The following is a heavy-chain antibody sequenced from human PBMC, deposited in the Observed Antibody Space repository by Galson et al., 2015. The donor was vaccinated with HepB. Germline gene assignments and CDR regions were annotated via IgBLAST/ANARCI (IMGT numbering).Heavy chain of an antibody. J-gene: IGHJ6*02. CDR3: ARLGIAAAAPYYYGMDV. CDR2: IIPIFGTA. D-gene: IGHD6-13*01. Sequence: SVKVSCKASGGTFSRYAISWVRQAPGQGLEWMGGIIPIFGTANYAQKFQGRVTITADESTSTAYMELSSLRSEDTAVYYCARLGIAAAAPYYYGMDVWGQGTTVTVSS. V-gene: IGHV1-69*13. CDR1: GGTFSRYA.